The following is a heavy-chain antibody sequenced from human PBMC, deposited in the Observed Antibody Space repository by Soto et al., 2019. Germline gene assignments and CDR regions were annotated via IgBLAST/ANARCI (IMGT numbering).Heavy chain of an antibody. J-gene: IGHJ6*02. CDR1: GYTFTSYG. CDR3: ARDPLHCSSTSCYSYGMDV. D-gene: IGHD2-2*01. Sequence: QVQLVQSGAEVKKPGASVKVSCKASGYTFTSYGINWVRQAPGQGLEWMGWISAYIGNTNYAQKFQGRVTMTTDTSTSTAYRELRSLRSDDTAVFYCARDPLHCSSTSCYSYGMDVWGQGTTVTVSS. CDR2: ISAYIGNT. V-gene: IGHV1-18*04.